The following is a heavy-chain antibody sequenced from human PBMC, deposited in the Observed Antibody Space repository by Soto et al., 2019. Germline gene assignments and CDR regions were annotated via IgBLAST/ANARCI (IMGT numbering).Heavy chain of an antibody. D-gene: IGHD1-1*01. CDR2: IYYTGNT. CDR3: ASGHDAYKVRY. CDR1: GGSISSGGTGSY. Sequence: QVQLQESGPGLVKPSQTLSLTCTVSGGSISSGGTGSYWTWIRQLPGKGLEWIGYIYYTGNTYYTPSLKSRPTISIATSENQFSLKLTSVTAADTAVYFWASGHDAYKVRYWGQGTLVTVSS. J-gene: IGHJ4*02. V-gene: IGHV4-31*03.